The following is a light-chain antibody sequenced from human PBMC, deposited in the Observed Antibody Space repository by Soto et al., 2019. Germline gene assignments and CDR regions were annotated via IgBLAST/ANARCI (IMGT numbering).Light chain of an antibody. V-gene: IGKV1-39*01. Sequence: DIQMTQSPSSLSASVGDRVTITCRASQSISSYLNWYQQKPGKAPKLLIYAASSLQSGVPSRFSGSGSGTDFTLNISSLQPEDFATYYCQQSFSTPPTFGGGTKVEI. CDR2: AAS. CDR1: QSISSY. J-gene: IGKJ4*01. CDR3: QQSFSTPPT.